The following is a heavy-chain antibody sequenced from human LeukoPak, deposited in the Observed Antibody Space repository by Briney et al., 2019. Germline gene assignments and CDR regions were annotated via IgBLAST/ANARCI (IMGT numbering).Heavy chain of an antibody. D-gene: IGHD6-13*01. CDR1: GASITSYY. J-gene: IGHJ4*02. V-gene: IGHV4-59*08. CDR2: FSYSGST. Sequence: SETLSLTCTVSGASITSYYWSWIRQPPGKGLEWIGIFSYSGSTNYNPSLKSRVTISIDTSKNQFSLKLNSVTAADTAIYHCARHSVSSRDFDYWGQGALVSVSS. CDR3: ARHSVSSRDFDY.